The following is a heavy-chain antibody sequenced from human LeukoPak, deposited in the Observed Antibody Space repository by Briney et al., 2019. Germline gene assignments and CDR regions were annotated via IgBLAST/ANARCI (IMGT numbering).Heavy chain of an antibody. Sequence: SETLSLTCTVSGDFITAYYWSWIRQAPGKGLEWIGYVYYSGKTEYNPSLRSRVTISLEMSNHQFSLKLTSVTAADTAVYYCAREGMVRELDVWGKGTTVTISS. D-gene: IGHD3-10*01. CDR3: AREGMVRELDV. CDR1: GDFITAYY. CDR2: VYYSGKT. V-gene: IGHV4-59*01. J-gene: IGHJ6*04.